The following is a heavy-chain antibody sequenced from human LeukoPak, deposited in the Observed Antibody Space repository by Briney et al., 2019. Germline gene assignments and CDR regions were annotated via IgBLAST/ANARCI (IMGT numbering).Heavy chain of an antibody. CDR2: VHYSGSP. V-gene: IGHV4-59*01. J-gene: IGHJ3*02. CDR3: AAVGYCSGGTCSYDAFDM. CDR1: DASLKSYH. D-gene: IGHD2-15*01. Sequence: SETLSLTCAVSDASLKSYHRTCDRQSPGEGLGWVWNVHYSGSPNYNPSLKSRVTMSVDTSKIQFSLNLYSVTAADTAVYFCAAVGYCSGGTCSYDAFDMWGQGTMVTVSS.